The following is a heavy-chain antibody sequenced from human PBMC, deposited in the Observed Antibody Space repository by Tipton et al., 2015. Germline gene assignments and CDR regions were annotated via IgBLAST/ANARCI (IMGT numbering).Heavy chain of an antibody. CDR1: GGSISSGHW. D-gene: IGHD5-24*01. J-gene: IGHJ6*02. Sequence: TLSLTCAVSGGSISSGHWWTWVRQPPGKGLEWIGEIFHSGNTDYNPSLKSRVTISLDTSKNQFSLTLNSVTAADTAVYYCARDLEHGMDVWGQGTTVTVSS. CDR2: IFHSGNT. V-gene: IGHV4-4*02. CDR3: ARDLEHGMDV.